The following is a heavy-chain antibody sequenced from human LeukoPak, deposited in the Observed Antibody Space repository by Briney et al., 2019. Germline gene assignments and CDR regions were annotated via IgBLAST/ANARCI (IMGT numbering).Heavy chain of an antibody. CDR2: IYYSGST. D-gene: IGHD5-12*01. V-gene: IGHV4-59*01. Sequence: PSETLSLTCIVSGGSISSYYWSWIRQPPGKGLEWIGYIYYSGSTNYNPSLKSRVTISVDTSKNQFSLKLSSVTAADTAVYYCARGSPGAITYYYYGMDVWGQGTTVTVSS. CDR1: GGSISSYY. J-gene: IGHJ6*02. CDR3: ARGSPGAITYYYYGMDV.